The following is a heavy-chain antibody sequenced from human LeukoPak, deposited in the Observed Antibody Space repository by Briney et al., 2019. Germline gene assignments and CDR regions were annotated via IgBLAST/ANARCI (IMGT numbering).Heavy chain of an antibody. CDR1: GGSFSGYY. V-gene: IGHV4-39*01. D-gene: IGHD3-22*01. Sequence: SETLSLTCAVYGGSFSGYYWGWIRQPPGKGLEWIGSISYSGNTYHNPSLKTRVTISVDTSKNQFSLNLTSVTAADTAVYYCARHSLLRITMRDWFDPWGQGTLVTVSS. CDR2: ISYSGNT. J-gene: IGHJ5*02. CDR3: ARHSLLRITMRDWFDP.